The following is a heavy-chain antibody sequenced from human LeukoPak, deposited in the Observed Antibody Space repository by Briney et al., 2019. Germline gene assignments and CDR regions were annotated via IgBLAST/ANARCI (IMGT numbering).Heavy chain of an antibody. V-gene: IGHV4-59*01. CDR1: GGSLSSYY. D-gene: IGHD3-10*01. Sequence: SETLSLTCTVSGGSLSSYYWSWIRQPPGEGLEWIGYIYYSGSTNYTPSLKSRVTISVDTSKTQFSLKLSSVTAADTAVYYCARGIRYYGPWYYYYGMDVWGQGTTVTVSS. CDR3: ARGIRYYGPWYYYYGMDV. J-gene: IGHJ6*02. CDR2: IYYSGST.